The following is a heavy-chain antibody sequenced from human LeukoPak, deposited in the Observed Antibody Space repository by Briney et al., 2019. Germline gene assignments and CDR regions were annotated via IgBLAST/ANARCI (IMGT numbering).Heavy chain of an antibody. D-gene: IGHD1-7*01. Sequence: GSLRLSCAASGFTFDDYGMSWVRQAPGKGLEWVSGINWNGGSTGYADSVKGRFTISRDNAKNSLYLQMNSLRAEDTALYYCARGKNYHYYYYYMDVWGKGTTVTVSS. CDR1: GFTFDDYG. V-gene: IGHV3-20*04. CDR2: INWNGGST. J-gene: IGHJ6*03. CDR3: ARGKNYHYYYYYMDV.